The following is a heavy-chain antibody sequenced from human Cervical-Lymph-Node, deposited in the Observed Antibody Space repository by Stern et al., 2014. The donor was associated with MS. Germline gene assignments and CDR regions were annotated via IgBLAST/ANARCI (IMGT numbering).Heavy chain of an antibody. J-gene: IGHJ4*02. Sequence: EVQLVESGAEVRKPGESLRISCEVSGYRFTNNWIGWVRQVPGKGLEWMGIIYHGDSETRYSPSFQGQVTILVDKSNSITYLQWSSLKASDTAIYYCARRGHGYMGIDYWGQGTLVTVSS. V-gene: IGHV5-51*03. D-gene: IGHD1-1*01. CDR1: GYRFTNNW. CDR2: IYHGDSET. CDR3: ARRGHGYMGIDY.